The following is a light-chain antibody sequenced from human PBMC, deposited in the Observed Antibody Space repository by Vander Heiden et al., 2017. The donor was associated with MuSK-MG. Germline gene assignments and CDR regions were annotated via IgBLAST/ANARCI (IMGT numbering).Light chain of an antibody. CDR1: SSDVGGYNY. CDR2: DVS. CDR3: SSYTSSSTPYV. V-gene: IGLV2-14*01. Sequence: QSAQTQPASVSGSPGQSITISCTGTSSDVGGYNYVSWYQQHPGKAPKLMIYDVSNRPSGVSNRFSGSKSGNTASLTISGLQAEDEADYYCSSYTSSSTPYVFGTGTKVTVL. J-gene: IGLJ1*01.